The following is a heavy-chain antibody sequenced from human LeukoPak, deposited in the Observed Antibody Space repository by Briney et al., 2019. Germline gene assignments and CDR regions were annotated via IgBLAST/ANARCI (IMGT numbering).Heavy chain of an antibody. CDR2: IYYSGST. D-gene: IGHD3-10*01. CDR1: GGSISSSSYY. Sequence: SETLSLTCTVSGGSISSSSYYWDWIRQPPGKGLEWIGSIYYSGSTYYNPSLKSRVTISVDASKNQFSLKLSSVTAADTAVYYCATNFYGSGGFDPWGRGTLVTVSS. CDR3: ATNFYGSGGFDP. V-gene: IGHV4-39*01. J-gene: IGHJ5*02.